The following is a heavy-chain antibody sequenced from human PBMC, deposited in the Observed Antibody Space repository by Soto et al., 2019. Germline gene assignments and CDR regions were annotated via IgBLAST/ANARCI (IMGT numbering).Heavy chain of an antibody. Sequence: GGSLRLSCAASGFTFSSYAMRWVRQAPGKGLEWVAVISYDGGNKYCADSVKGRFTISRDKSKNTLYLQMNGLRAEDTAVYYCASSQWLRYYFDYWGQGTLVTVSS. CDR2: ISYDGGNK. CDR3: ASSQWLRYYFDY. CDR1: GFTFSSYA. J-gene: IGHJ4*02. D-gene: IGHD5-12*01. V-gene: IGHV3-30-3*01.